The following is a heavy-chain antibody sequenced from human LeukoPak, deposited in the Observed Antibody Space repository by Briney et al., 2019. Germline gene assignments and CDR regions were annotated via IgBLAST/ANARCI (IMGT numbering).Heavy chain of an antibody. V-gene: IGHV3-7*01. CDR2: IKQDGSEK. Sequence: PGGSLRLSCAASGFTFSTSWMSWVRQVPGKGLEWVANIKQDGSEKYYVDSVKGRFTISRDNAKNSLYLQMNSLRAEDTAVYYCAREGPKGFDPWGQGTLVTVSS. CDR1: GFTFSTSW. J-gene: IGHJ5*02. CDR3: AREGPKGFDP.